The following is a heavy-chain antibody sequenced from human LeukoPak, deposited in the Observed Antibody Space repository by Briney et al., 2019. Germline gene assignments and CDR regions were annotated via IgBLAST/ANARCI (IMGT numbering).Heavy chain of an antibody. CDR3: ARGDSSGWSGYYYYMDV. Sequence: PSETLSLTCTVSGGSISSYYWSWIRQPAGKGLEWNGRIYTSGSTNYNPSLKSRVTMSVDTSKNQFSLKLSSVTAADTAVYYCARGDSSGWSGYYYYMDVWGKGTTVTVSS. D-gene: IGHD6-19*01. J-gene: IGHJ6*03. CDR1: GGSISSYY. V-gene: IGHV4-4*07. CDR2: IYTSGST.